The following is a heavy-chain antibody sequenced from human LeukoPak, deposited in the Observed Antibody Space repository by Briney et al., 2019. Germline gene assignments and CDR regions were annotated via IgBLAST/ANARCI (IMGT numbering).Heavy chain of an antibody. CDR3: AGDSYGIDY. Sequence: SETLSLTCAVYGGSFSGYYWSWIRQPPGKGLEWIGEINHSGSTNYNPSLKSRVTISVDTSKNQLSLKLSSVTAADTAVYYCAGDSYGIDYWGQGTLVTVSS. CDR1: GGSFSGYY. J-gene: IGHJ4*02. D-gene: IGHD5-18*01. V-gene: IGHV4-34*01. CDR2: INHSGST.